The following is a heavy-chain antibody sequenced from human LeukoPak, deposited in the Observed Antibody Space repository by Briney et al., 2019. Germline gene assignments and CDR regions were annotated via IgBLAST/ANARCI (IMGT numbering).Heavy chain of an antibody. CDR1: DGSISSGGYS. J-gene: IGHJ3*02. V-gene: IGHV4-30-4*07. CDR3: ARQDIVVVTAIHLDAFDI. Sequence: PSETLSLTCAVSDGSISSGGYSWSWIRQPPGKGLEWIGYIYYSGSTYYNPSLKSRVTISVDTSKNQFSLKLSSVTAADTAVYYCARQDIVVVTAIHLDAFDIWGQGTMVTVSS. D-gene: IGHD2-21*02. CDR2: IYYSGST.